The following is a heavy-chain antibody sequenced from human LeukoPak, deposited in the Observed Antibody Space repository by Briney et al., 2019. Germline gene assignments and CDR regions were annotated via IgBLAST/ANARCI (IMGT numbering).Heavy chain of an antibody. CDR3: AREALAMDYYYYYYMDV. CDR1: GFTFSSYS. V-gene: IGHV3-21*01. D-gene: IGHD2/OR15-2a*01. Sequence: PGGSLRLSCAASGFTFSSYSMNWVRQAPGKGLEWVSSISSSSSYIYYADSVKGRFTISRDNAKNSLYLQMNSLRAEDTAVYYCAREALAMDYYYYYYMDVWGKGTTVTVSS. CDR2: ISSSSSYI. J-gene: IGHJ6*03.